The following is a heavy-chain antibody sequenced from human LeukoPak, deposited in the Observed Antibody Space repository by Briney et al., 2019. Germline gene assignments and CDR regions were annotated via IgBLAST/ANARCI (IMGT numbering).Heavy chain of an antibody. Sequence: SETLSLTCTVSGGSISSFYWSWIRQPPGKGLEWVGYIYSSGSTNYNPSLESRVTISVDTSKNQFSLKLSSVTAADTAVYYCARATPITMVRGVIDHFDYWGQGTLVTVSS. D-gene: IGHD3-10*01. V-gene: IGHV4-59*01. CDR1: GGSISSFY. CDR2: IYSSGST. J-gene: IGHJ4*02. CDR3: ARATPITMVRGVIDHFDY.